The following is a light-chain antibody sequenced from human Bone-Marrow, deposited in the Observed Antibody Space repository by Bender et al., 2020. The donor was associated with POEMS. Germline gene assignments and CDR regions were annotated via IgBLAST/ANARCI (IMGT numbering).Light chain of an antibody. CDR1: SSDVGNYHL. J-gene: IGLJ3*02. Sequence: QSALTQPASVSGSPGQSITVSCTGTSSDVGNYHLVSWYQQHPGRAPKLLIYEGNKRPSGVSDRFSGSKSGDTASLTISGLQNEDEGHYYCCAYAGSYPHWVFGGGTKVTVL. CDR3: CAYAGSYPHWV. CDR2: EGN. V-gene: IGLV2-23*01.